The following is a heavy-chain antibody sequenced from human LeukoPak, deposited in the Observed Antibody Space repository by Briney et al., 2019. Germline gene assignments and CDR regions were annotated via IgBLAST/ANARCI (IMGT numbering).Heavy chain of an antibody. V-gene: IGHV5-10-1*01. D-gene: IGHD5-12*01. CDR2: IDPSDSYT. CDR1: GYSFTSYW. J-gene: IGHJ3*02. Sequence: GESLRISCKGSGYSFTSYWISWVRQIPGKGLEWMGRIDPSDSYTNYSPSFQGHVTISADKSISTAYLQWSSLKASVTAMYYCARRGGYDFNDAFDIWGQGTMVTVSS. CDR3: ARRGGYDFNDAFDI.